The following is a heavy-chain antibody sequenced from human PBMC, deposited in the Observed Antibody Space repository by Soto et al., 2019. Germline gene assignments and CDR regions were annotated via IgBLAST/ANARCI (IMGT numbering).Heavy chain of an antibody. CDR3: ARDNVGGRYYFYYYGMDV. CDR2: IWYDGSNK. J-gene: IGHJ6*02. V-gene: IGHV3-33*01. D-gene: IGHD1-26*01. CDR1: GFTFSSYG. Sequence: PGGSLRLSCAASGFTFSSYGMHRVRQAPGKGLEWVAVIWYDGSNKYYADSVKGRFTISRDNSKNTLYLQMNSLRAEDTAVYYCARDNVGGRYYFYYYGMDVWGQGTTVTVSS.